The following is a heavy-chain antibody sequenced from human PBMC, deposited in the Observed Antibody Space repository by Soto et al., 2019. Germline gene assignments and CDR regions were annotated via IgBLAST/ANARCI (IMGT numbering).Heavy chain of an antibody. CDR1: GGTFSSYA. Sequence: QVQLVQSGAEVKKPGSSVKVSCKASGGTFSSYAISWVRQAPGQVLEGMGGIIPSFGTPNYAQKFQGRVTITADESTSIAYMELSSLRSEDTDVYCCARLVDGYLCYFEYWGKGTLVNVAS. CDR3: ARLVDGYLCYFEY. J-gene: IGHJ4*02. V-gene: IGHV1-69*12. CDR2: IIPSFGTP. D-gene: IGHD5-12*01.